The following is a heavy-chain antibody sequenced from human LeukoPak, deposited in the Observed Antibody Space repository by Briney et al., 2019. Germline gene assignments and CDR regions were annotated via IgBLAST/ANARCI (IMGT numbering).Heavy chain of an antibody. J-gene: IGHJ4*02. CDR3: AKGPYCSGGSCYFGDLDY. CDR2: MSSDGTIK. D-gene: IGHD2-15*01. CDR1: GFNFSDNA. Sequence: PGGSLRLSCTASGFNFSDNAIHWVRQAPGKGLEWVAVMSSDGTIKHYADSVKGRSTISRDNSKNTLYLQMNSLRAEDTAVYYCAKGPYCSGGSCYFGDLDYWGQGTLVTVSS. V-gene: IGHV3-30-3*01.